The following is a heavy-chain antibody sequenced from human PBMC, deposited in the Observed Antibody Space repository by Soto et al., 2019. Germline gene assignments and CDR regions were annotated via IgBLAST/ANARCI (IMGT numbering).Heavy chain of an antibody. CDR2: INPNRGGT. Sequence: QVQLVQSGAEVKKPGASVKVSCKASGYTFTDYYMHWVRQAPGQGLEWMGWINPNRGGTKYAQKFQAWVTRTADTSISTAYLELSRLRSDHTAVYYCAREIRSGYYKYWYFDLWGRGTLVTVSS. V-gene: IGHV1-2*04. J-gene: IGHJ2*01. D-gene: IGHD3-3*01. CDR1: GYTFTDYY. CDR3: AREIRSGYYKYWYFDL.